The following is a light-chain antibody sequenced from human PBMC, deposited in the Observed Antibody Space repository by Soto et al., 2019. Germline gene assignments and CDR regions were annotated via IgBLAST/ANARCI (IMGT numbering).Light chain of an antibody. CDR1: QSVSSY. J-gene: IGKJ1*01. Sequence: EIVLTQSPATLSLSPGERATPSCRASQSVSSYLAWYQQKPGQAPRLLIYDASNRATGIPARFSGSGSGTDFTLTISSLEPEDFAVYYCQQRSNWWTFGQGTKVDI. CDR2: DAS. V-gene: IGKV3-11*01. CDR3: QQRSNWWT.